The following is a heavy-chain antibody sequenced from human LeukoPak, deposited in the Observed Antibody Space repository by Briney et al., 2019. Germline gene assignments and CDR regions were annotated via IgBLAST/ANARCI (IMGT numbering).Heavy chain of an antibody. D-gene: IGHD4-17*01. J-gene: IGHJ4*02. CDR1: QFIFRNYA. V-gene: IGHV3-23*01. CDR2: ISGSGGST. Sequence: GGSLRLSCAASQFIFRNYAMSWVRQAPGQGLEWVSTISGSGGSTYYADSVKGRFTISRDNSKNTVYLQMSSLRAEDTAIYYCARGYGYFDYWGQGTLVTVSS. CDR3: ARGYGYFDY.